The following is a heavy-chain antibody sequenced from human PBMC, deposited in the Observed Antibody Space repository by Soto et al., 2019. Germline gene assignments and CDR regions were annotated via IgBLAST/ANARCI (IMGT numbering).Heavy chain of an antibody. CDR1: GFTFSSYA. CDR3: AKEPVPGEVGY. J-gene: IGHJ4*02. CDR2: MSGSGGST. Sequence: GGSLRLSCAASGFTFSSYAMSWVRQAPGKGLEWVSAMSGSGGSTYYADSVKGRFTISRDNSKNTLYLQMNSLGAEDTAVYYCAKEPVPGEVGYWGQGTLVTVSS. V-gene: IGHV3-23*01. D-gene: IGHD7-27*01.